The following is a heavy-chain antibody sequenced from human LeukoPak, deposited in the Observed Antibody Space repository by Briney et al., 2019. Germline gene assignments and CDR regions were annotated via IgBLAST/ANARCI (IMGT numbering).Heavy chain of an antibody. Sequence: SETLSLTCTVSGGSISSSSYYWGWIRQPPGKGLEWIGSIYYSGSTYYNPSLKSRVTISVDTSKNQFSLKLSSVTAADTAVYYCAKYVSTGWFDPWGQGTLVTVSS. CDR3: AKYVSTGWFDP. D-gene: IGHD5/OR15-5a*01. J-gene: IGHJ5*02. CDR1: GGSISSSSYY. V-gene: IGHV4-39*01. CDR2: IYYSGST.